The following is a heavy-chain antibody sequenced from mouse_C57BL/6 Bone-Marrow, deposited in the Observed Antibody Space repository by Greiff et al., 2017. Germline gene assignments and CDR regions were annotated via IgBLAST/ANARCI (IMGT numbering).Heavy chain of an antibody. CDR3: ARQDYGSSYDYAMDY. CDR1: GFTFSDYG. CDR2: ISNLAYVI. J-gene: IGHJ4*01. V-gene: IGHV5-15*01. Sequence: EVTLVESGGGLVQPGGSLKLSCAASGFTFSDYGMAWVRQAPRKGPEWVAFISNLAYVIYYADTVPGRFTISRENAKNTLYLEMSSVRSEDTAMYYCARQDYGSSYDYAMDYWGQGTSVTVSS. D-gene: IGHD1-1*01.